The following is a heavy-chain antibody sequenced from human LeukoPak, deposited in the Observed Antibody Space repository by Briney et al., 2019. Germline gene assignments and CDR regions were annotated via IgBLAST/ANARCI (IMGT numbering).Heavy chain of an antibody. Sequence: SETLSLTCAVYGGSFSDYYWSWIRQPPGKGLEWIGEINHSGSTNYNPSLKSRVTISVDTSKNQFSLKLSSVTAADTAVYYCARAFAVIHYYGSGAYGFDMWPQGTMVRVST. V-gene: IGHV4-34*01. J-gene: IGHJ3*02. D-gene: IGHD3-10*01. CDR3: ARAFAVIHYYGSGAYGFDM. CDR2: INHSGST. CDR1: GGSFSDYY.